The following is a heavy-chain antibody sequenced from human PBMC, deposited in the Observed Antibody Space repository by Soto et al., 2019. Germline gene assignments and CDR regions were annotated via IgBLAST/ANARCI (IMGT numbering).Heavy chain of an antibody. V-gene: IGHV1-69*02. CDR1: GGTFSTYT. Sequence: QVHLEQSGAEVKKPGSSVKVSCKAAGGTFSTYTLIWVRQAPGQGLEWMGRIIPMLTVTNSAQKFQGRVTLTADKSTSTAFMELTSLTSDDTAVYYCSIGSWSAETFDVWGQRTMVTVSS. J-gene: IGHJ3*01. CDR2: IIPMLTVT. D-gene: IGHD2-2*01. CDR3: SIGSWSAETFDV.